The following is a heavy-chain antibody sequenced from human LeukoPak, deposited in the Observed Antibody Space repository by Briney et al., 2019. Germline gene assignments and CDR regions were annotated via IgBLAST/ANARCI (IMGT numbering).Heavy chain of an antibody. Sequence: GGSLRLSCAASGSTFTDYWMHWVRQVPGKGLVWVSIINTDTRGTYYADSVKGRFTISRDNAKSTLYLQMDSLRAEDTAVYYCARAGAYHFDNWGQGTLVTVSS. V-gene: IGHV3-74*01. D-gene: IGHD3-16*01. CDR3: ARAGAYHFDN. J-gene: IGHJ4*02. CDR2: INTDTRGT. CDR1: GSTFTDYW.